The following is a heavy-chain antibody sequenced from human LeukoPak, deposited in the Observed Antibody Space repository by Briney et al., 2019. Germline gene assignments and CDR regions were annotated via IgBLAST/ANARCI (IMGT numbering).Heavy chain of an antibody. D-gene: IGHD2/OR15-2a*01. CDR1: GASLSNKNFY. CDR2: FYYGGAT. J-gene: IGHJ4*02. V-gene: IGHV4-39*07. CDR3: VEND. Sequence: SETLSLTCTVSGASLSNKNFYWGGIRQPPGGGLEWIGSFYYGGATYYKPSLRSRASISGDASRNQFYLRLTSVTAADTAVYYCVENDWGQGTLVIVSS.